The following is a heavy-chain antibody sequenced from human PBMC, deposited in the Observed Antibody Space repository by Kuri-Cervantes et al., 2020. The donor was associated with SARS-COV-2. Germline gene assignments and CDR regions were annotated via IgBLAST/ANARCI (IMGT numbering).Heavy chain of an antibody. CDR2: INPKSGAT. V-gene: IGHV1-2*02. D-gene: IGHD3-3*01. J-gene: IGHJ5*02. Sequence: ASVKVSCKASGYTFIDYYMHWVRQAPGQGLEWMAWINPKSGATNYAQKFQGRVTMTTDTSTSTAYMELRSLRSDDTAVYYCARSVREYDFWSGYPNWFDPWGQGTLVTVSS. CDR1: GYTFIDYY. CDR3: ARSVREYDFWSGYPNWFDP.